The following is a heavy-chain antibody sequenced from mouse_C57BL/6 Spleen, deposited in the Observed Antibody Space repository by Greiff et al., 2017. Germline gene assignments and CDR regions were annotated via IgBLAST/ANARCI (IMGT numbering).Heavy chain of an antibody. Sequence: VQLKQSGPELVKPGASVKISCKASGYSFTGYYMNWVKQSPEKSLEWIGEINPSTGGTTYNQKFKAKATLTVDKSSSTAYMQLKSLTSEDSAVYYCARASGDYAMDDWGQGTSVTVSS. J-gene: IGHJ4*01. CDR1: GYSFTGYY. CDR3: ARASGDYAMDD. CDR2: INPSTGGT. V-gene: IGHV1-42*01.